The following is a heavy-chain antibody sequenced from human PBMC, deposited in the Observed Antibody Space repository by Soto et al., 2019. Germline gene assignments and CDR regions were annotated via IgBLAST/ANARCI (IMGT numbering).Heavy chain of an antibody. CDR2: IYYNGRT. J-gene: IGHJ4*02. CDR3: AIPRSRLGELRPFDY. V-gene: IGHV4-39*01. CDR1: GGSVSSTTYY. Sequence: PSETLSLTCTVSGGSVSSTTYYWDWIRQPPGKGLEWIGTIYYNGRTSFNPSLKSRLTMSLDTSKNQFSLKLSSVTAADTAVYYCAIPRSRLGELRPFDYWGRGTLVTVSS. D-gene: IGHD3-10*01.